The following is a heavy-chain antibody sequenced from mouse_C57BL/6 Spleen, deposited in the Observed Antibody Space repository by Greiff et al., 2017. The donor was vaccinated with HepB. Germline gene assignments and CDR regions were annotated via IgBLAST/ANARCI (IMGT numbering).Heavy chain of an antibody. J-gene: IGHJ3*01. CDR2: ISSGSSTI. CDR1: GFTFSDYG. Sequence: EVKLVESGGGLVKPGGSLKLSCAASGFTFSDYGMHWVRQAPEKGLEWVAYISSGSSTIYYADTVKGRFTISRDNAKNTLFLQMTRLRSEDTAMYYCARGNYGNPWFAYWGQGTLVTVSA. CDR3: ARGNYGNPWFAY. V-gene: IGHV5-17*01. D-gene: IGHD2-1*01.